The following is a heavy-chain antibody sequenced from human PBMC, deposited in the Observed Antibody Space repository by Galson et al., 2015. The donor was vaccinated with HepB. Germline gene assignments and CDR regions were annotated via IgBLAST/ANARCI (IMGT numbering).Heavy chain of an antibody. CDR3: ARGFRGLGDYNAFDI. J-gene: IGHJ3*02. CDR2: VNTNTGSP. V-gene: IGHV7-4-1*02. D-gene: IGHD4-11*01. CDR1: GYTFNTYA. Sequence: SVKVSCKASGYTFNTYAIIWMRQAPGQGLEWMGWVNTNTGSPMYAQDFTGRFVFSLDTSVSTAYLQISSLKAEDTAVYYCARGFRGLGDYNAFDIWGQGTMVTVSA.